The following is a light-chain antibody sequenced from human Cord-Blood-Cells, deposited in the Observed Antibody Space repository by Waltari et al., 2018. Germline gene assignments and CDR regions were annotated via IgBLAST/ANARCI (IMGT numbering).Light chain of an antibody. Sequence: QIVLTKSPSASASLGASVKLTRTLSSGHSSYAIAWHQQQPEKGPRYWMKLISDGNHSKGDAIPDRFSGSSSGAERYLTISSLQSEDEADYYCQTWDTDIHWVFGGGTKLTVL. CDR2: LISDGNH. CDR3: QTWDTDIHWV. V-gene: IGLV4-69*01. CDR1: SGHSSYA. J-gene: IGLJ3*02.